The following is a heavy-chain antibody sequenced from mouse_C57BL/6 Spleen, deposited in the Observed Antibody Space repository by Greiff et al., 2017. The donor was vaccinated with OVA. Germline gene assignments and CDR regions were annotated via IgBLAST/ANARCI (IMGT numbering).Heavy chain of an antibody. CDR1: GFTFNTYA. CDR3: VRESHYYGSSYLYYAMDY. V-gene: IGHV10-3*01. CDR2: IRSKSSNYAT. J-gene: IGHJ4*01. Sequence: EVKLVESGGGLVQPKGSLKLSCAASGFTFNTYAMHWVRQAPGKGLEWVARIRSKSSNYATYYADSVQDRFTISRDDSQSMLYLQMNNLKTEDTAMYYCVRESHYYGSSYLYYAMDYWGQGTSVTVSS. D-gene: IGHD1-1*01.